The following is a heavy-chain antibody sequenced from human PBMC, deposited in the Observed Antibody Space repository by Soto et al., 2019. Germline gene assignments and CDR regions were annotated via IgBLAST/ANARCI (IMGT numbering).Heavy chain of an antibody. CDR3: ARVRSQGHNDFWSGYQTLYYFDY. V-gene: IGHV4-30-4*01. J-gene: IGHJ4*02. Sequence: PSETLSLTCTVSGGSISSGDYYWSWIRQPPGKGLEWIGYIYYSGSTYYNPSLKSRVTISVDTSKNQFSLKLSSVTAADTAVYYCARVRSQGHNDFWSGYQTLYYFDYWGQGTLVTVSS. CDR2: IYYSGST. CDR1: GGSISSGDYY. D-gene: IGHD3-3*01.